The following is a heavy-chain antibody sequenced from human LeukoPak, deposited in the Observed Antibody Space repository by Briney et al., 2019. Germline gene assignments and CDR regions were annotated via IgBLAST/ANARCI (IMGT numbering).Heavy chain of an antibody. J-gene: IGHJ5*02. CDR1: GVAFSSYD. V-gene: IGHV3-48*03. CDR3: ARVSGGRYYILDP. D-gene: IGHD1-26*01. Sequence: PGGSLRLSWAASGVAFSSYDRNWVRQAPGKGVEWVSYISSSGSTIYYADSVKGRLTLYRDNAKNSLYLQMSSIRAEDTAVYYCARVSGGRYYILDPWGQGTLVTVSS. CDR2: ISSSGSTI.